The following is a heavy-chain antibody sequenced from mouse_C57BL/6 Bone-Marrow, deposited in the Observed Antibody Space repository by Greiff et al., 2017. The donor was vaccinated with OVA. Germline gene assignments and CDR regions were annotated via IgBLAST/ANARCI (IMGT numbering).Heavy chain of an antibody. CDR1: GYTFTSYD. CDR2: IYPRDGST. V-gene: IGHV1-85*01. CDR3: ARPGSSPWFAY. Sequence: QVQLQQSGPELVKPGASVKLSCKASGYTFTSYDINWVKQRPGQGLEWLGWIYPRDGSTTYNEKFKGKATLTVDTSSSTAYMELHSLTSEDAAVYFCARPGSSPWFAYWGQGTLVTVSA. J-gene: IGHJ3*01. D-gene: IGHD1-1*01.